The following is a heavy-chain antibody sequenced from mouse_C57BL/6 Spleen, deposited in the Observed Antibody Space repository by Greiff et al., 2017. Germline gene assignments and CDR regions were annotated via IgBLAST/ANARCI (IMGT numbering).Heavy chain of an antibody. Sequence: EVKLMESGGGLVKPGGSLKLSCAASGFTFSDYGMHWVRQAPEKGLEWVAYSSSGSSTIYYADTVKGRFTISRDNAKNTLFLQMTSLRSEDTAMYYCARITTVVATGAMDYWGQGTSVTVSS. CDR2: SSSGSSTI. CDR3: ARITTVVATGAMDY. CDR1: GFTFSDYG. J-gene: IGHJ4*01. V-gene: IGHV5-17*01. D-gene: IGHD1-1*01.